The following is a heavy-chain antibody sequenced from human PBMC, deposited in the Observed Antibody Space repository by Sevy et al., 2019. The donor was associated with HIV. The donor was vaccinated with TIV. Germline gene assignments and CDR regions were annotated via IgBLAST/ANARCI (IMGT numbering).Heavy chain of an antibody. Sequence: GGSLRLSCAASGFSFRETWMSWVRQGPGKGLELVGRIKSKSDGGTTDYAAPVKGRFTISRNDSKTTLYLQMNSLKTEDTALYYCTTMCYHGGFDIWGQGTMVTVSS. J-gene: IGHJ3*02. CDR1: GFSFRETW. D-gene: IGHD3-16*02. V-gene: IGHV3-15*01. CDR2: IKSKSDGGTT. CDR3: TTMCYHGGFDI.